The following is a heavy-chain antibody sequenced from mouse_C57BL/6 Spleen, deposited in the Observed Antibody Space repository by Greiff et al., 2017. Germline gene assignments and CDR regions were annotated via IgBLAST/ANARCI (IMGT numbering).Heavy chain of an antibody. Sequence: EVQLQQSGAELVRPGASVKLSCTASGFNIKDDYMHWVKQRPEQGLEWIGWIDPENGDTEYASKFQGKATITADTSSNTAYLQLSILTSEDTAVYYCTTVYYGSSYGGFAYWGQGTLVTVSA. J-gene: IGHJ3*01. CDR3: TTVYYGSSYGGFAY. V-gene: IGHV14-4*01. CDR1: GFNIKDDY. D-gene: IGHD1-1*01. CDR2: IDPENGDT.